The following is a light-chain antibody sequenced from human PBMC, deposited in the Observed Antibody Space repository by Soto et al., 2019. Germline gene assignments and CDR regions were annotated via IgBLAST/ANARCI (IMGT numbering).Light chain of an antibody. V-gene: IGKV1-5*01. CDR2: DAA. Sequence: IVTINCLVTQSISSWLAWYQQKPEKAAKLLIYDAASLESGVPSRLSGSASGTDFTLTISRREPEDFAVYYCQQYGSAPGITFGQGTRLEI. CDR1: QSISSW. CDR3: QQYGSAPGIT. J-gene: IGKJ5*01.